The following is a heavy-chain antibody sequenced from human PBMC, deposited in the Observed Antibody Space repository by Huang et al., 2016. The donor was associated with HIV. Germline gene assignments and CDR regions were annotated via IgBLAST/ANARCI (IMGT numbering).Heavy chain of an antibody. CDR1: GGTFSNHA. CDR2: IIPLFKTT. D-gene: IGHD3-10*01. V-gene: IGHV1-69*13. Sequence: QVQLLQSGAEVRKPGSSVTVSCKASGGTFSNHAFSWLRQAPGQGLDGMGGIIPLFKTTNYAQKFQARVTITADESRNTAYMELSSLRSQDTATYYCAKSHINYPADSWGQGTLVIVSS. CDR3: AKSHINYPADS. J-gene: IGHJ4*02.